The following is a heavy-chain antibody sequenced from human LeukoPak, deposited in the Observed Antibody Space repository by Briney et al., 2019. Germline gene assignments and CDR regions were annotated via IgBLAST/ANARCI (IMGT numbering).Heavy chain of an antibody. V-gene: IGHV4-31*03. CDR2: IYYSGRT. CDR1: GGSISSGGYY. D-gene: IGHD3-10*01. CDR3: ARVGTYYYGSGSYLAPGRYFDY. J-gene: IGHJ4*02. Sequence: SETLSLTCTVSGGSISSGGYYWSWIRQHPGKGLEWIGYIYYSGRTYYNPSLKSRVTISVDTSKNQFSLKLSSVTAADTAVYYCARVGTYYYGSGSYLAPGRYFDYWGQGTLVTVSS.